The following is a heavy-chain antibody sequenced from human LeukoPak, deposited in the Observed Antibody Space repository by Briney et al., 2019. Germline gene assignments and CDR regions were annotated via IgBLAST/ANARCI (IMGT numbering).Heavy chain of an antibody. J-gene: IGHJ4*02. CDR3: TTPYYYGSGTITPIYYFDY. V-gene: IGHV3-15*01. CDR1: GFTFSNAW. CDR2: IKSRTDGGTT. D-gene: IGHD3-10*01. Sequence: GGSLRLSCAASGFTFSNAWMSWVRQAPGKGLEWVGRIKSRTDGGTTDYAAPVKGKFTISRDDSKNTLYLQMNSLKTEDTAVYYCTTPYYYGSGTITPIYYFDYWGQGTLVTVSS.